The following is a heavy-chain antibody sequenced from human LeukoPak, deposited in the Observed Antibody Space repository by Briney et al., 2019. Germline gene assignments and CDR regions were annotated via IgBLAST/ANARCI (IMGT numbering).Heavy chain of an antibody. CDR3: AKEVRPNDY. V-gene: IGHV3-23*01. CDR1: GFTFSTSA. CDR2: ISRGGGST. J-gene: IGHJ4*02. Sequence: GGSLRLSCAASGFTFSTSAMCWVRQAPGKGLEWVSGISRGGGSTYYADSVKGRFTISRDTSIDTLYLQMNSLRAEDTAVYYCAKEVRPNDYWGQGTLVTVSS. D-gene: IGHD1-1*01.